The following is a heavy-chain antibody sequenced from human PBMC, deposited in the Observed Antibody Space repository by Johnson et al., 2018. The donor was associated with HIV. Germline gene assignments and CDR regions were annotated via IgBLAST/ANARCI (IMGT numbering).Heavy chain of an antibody. Sequence: VQLVESGGGVVQPGGSLRLSCAASGFTFSSNAMHWVRQAPGQGLEWVAFIRYDGKDKYYADFVKGRFTISRDNSKKTLSLQMNSLRHEDTAVYYCAKSSSATYYGDAFDMWGQGTMVTVSS. CDR2: IRYDGKDK. V-gene: IGHV3-30*02. CDR1: GFTFSSNA. CDR3: AKSSSATYYGDAFDM. D-gene: IGHD3-10*01. J-gene: IGHJ3*02.